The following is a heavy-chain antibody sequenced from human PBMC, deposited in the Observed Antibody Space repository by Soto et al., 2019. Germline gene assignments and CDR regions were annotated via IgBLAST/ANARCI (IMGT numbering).Heavy chain of an antibody. Sequence: SETLSLTCTFSVVSISTPGYSCSWIRQPPGKAPEWIGYVYHNGNAYPKPSLKSRVTISLDGAKNQFSLKMTSVTAADTGLYYCAPRPYYSYGLDVWGQGTTVTVSS. J-gene: IGHJ6*02. D-gene: IGHD3-16*01. V-gene: IGHV4-30-2*01. CDR3: APRPYYSYGLDV. CDR1: VVSISTPGYS. CDR2: VYHNGNA.